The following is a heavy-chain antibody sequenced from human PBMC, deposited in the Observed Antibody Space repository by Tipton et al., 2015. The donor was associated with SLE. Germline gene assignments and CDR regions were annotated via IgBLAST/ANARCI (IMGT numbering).Heavy chain of an antibody. CDR2: IYSSGST. CDR1: GGSIRSYY. Sequence: LSLTCTVSGGSIRSYYWSWIRQPAGKGLEWIGRIYSSGSTNYNPSLQSRVTLSVDASTNQFSLRLSSVTAADTAVYYCARAYQGFWSGYVAIYNYMDVWGKGTTVTVSS. CDR3: ARAYQGFWSGYVAIYNYMDV. V-gene: IGHV4-4*07. J-gene: IGHJ6*03. D-gene: IGHD3-3*01.